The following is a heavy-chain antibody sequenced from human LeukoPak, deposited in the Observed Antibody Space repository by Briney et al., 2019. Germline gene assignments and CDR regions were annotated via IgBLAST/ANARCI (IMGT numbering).Heavy chain of an antibody. CDR1: GFARSSYW. J-gene: IGHJ4*02. CDR2: INQDGSQK. CDR3: ARGEYYYDGGY. D-gene: IGHD3-22*01. V-gene: IGHV3-7*03. Sequence: GGSLRLSCAASGFARSSYWASWVRQAPGKGLEWVANINQDGSQKHYVDSVRGRFTISRDNAQDSLYLQMNSLRVEDTAVYYCARGEYYYDGGYWGQGTLVTVSS.